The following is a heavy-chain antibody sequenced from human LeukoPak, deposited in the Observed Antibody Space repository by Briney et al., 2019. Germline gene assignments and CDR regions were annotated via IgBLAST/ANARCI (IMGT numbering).Heavy chain of an antibody. CDR2: IGTAGDT. CDR3: ARGINRYDSSGHGFDY. Sequence: PGGSLRLSCAASGFTFSSYDMHWVRQATGKGLEWVSAIGTAGDTYYPGSVKGRFTISRENAKNSLYLQMNSLRAGDTAVYYCARGINRYDSSGHGFDYWGQGTLVTVSS. D-gene: IGHD3-22*01. V-gene: IGHV3-13*01. J-gene: IGHJ4*02. CDR1: GFTFSSYD.